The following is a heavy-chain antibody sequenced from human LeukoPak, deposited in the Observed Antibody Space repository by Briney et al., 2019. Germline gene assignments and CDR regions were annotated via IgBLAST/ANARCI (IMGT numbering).Heavy chain of an antibody. CDR2: IYYSGST. CDR1: GGSISSYY. CDR3: ARHPSSTDAFDI. D-gene: IGHD6-13*01. J-gene: IGHJ3*02. V-gene: IGHV4-59*05. Sequence: SETLSLTCTVSGGSISSYYWSWIRQTPGKGLEWIGSIYYSGSTYYNPSLKSRVTISVDTSKNQFSLKLSSVTAADTAVYYCARHPSSTDAFDIWGQGTMVTVSS.